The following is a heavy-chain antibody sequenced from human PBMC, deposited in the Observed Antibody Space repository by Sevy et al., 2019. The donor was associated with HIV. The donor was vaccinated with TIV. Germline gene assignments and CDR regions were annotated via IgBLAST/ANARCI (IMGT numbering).Heavy chain of an antibody. CDR3: ARGGIQLWFGWFDL. V-gene: IGHV3-30-3*01. Sequence: GRSLRLSCAASGFTFSSYAMHWVRQAPGKGLEWVAVISYDGSNKYYADSVKDLFTISRDNSKNTLYLQMNSLRAEDTAVYYCARGGIQLWFGWFDLWGQRTLVTVSS. D-gene: IGHD5-18*01. CDR1: GFTFSSYA. CDR2: ISYDGSNK. J-gene: IGHJ5*02.